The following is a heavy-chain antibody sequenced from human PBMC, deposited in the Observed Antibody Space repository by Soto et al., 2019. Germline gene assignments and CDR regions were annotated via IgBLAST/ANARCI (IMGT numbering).Heavy chain of an antibody. CDR2: IYYSGST. J-gene: IGHJ5*02. CDR1: GGSISSYY. V-gene: IGHV4-59*08. D-gene: IGHD3-10*01. Sequence: PSETLSLTCTVSGGSISSYYWSWIRQPPGKGLEWIGYIYYSGSTNYNPSLKSRVTISLDTSKNRCSLKLSSVTAADPAVYYCARLDINMVRGVVKDGWFDPWGQGTLVTVSS. CDR3: ARLDINMVRGVVKDGWFDP.